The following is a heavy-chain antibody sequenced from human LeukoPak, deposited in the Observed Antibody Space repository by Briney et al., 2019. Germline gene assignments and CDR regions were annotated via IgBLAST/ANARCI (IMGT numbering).Heavy chain of an antibody. CDR2: ITWDGSSQ. Sequence: GGSLRLSCAASGFNFDNFGMHWVRQAPGKGLEWVSLITWDGSSQYYADSLKGRFTISRDNSKNPLYLHMSSLRPEDTAVYHCAKQGSGGGYYGIGYYFDSWGQGTLITVAS. CDR1: GFNFDNFG. V-gene: IGHV3-43D*04. D-gene: IGHD1-26*01. J-gene: IGHJ4*02. CDR3: AKQGSGGGYYGIGYYFDS.